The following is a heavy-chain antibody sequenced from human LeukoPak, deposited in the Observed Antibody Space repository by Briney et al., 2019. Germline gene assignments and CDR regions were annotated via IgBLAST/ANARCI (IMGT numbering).Heavy chain of an antibody. D-gene: IGHD3-22*01. CDR3: AGGRGWLVDY. V-gene: IGHV3-7*01. Sequence: GGSLRLSCAASGSTFSSYWMNWVRQAPGKGLEWVANIKQDGTEKLYVDSVKGRFTISRDNAKNSLYLQMNSLRAEDTAVYFCAGGRGWLVDYWGQGTRVTVSS. CDR1: GSTFSSYW. CDR2: IKQDGTEK. J-gene: IGHJ4*02.